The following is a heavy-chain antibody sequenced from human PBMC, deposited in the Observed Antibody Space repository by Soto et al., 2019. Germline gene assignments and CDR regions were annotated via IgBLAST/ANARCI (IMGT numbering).Heavy chain of an antibody. CDR3: ARDPRYCSGGSCYSKLAPNFDY. Sequence: PGGSLRLSCAASGFTFSSYAMHWVRQAPGKGLEWVAVISYDGSNKYYADSVKGRFTISRDNSKNTLYLQMNSPRAEDTAVYYCARDPRYCSGGSCYSKLAPNFDYWGQGTLVTVSS. CDR1: GFTFSSYA. J-gene: IGHJ4*02. CDR2: ISYDGSNK. V-gene: IGHV3-30-3*01. D-gene: IGHD2-15*01.